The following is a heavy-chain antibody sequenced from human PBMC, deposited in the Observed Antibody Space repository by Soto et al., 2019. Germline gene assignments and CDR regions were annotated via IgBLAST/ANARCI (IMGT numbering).Heavy chain of an antibody. Sequence: SETLSLTCTVSGGSISSYYWSWIRQPPGKGLEWIGYIYYSGSTNYNPSLKSRVTISVDTSKNQFSLKLSSVTAADTAVYYCARSQRGIAVAGTPPHFDYWGQGTLVTVS. D-gene: IGHD6-19*01. V-gene: IGHV4-59*01. CDR3: ARSQRGIAVAGTPPHFDY. J-gene: IGHJ4*02. CDR2: IYYSGST. CDR1: GGSISSYY.